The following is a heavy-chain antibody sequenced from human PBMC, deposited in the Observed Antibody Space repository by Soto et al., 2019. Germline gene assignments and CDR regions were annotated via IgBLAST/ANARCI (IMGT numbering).Heavy chain of an antibody. Sequence: GASVKVSCKASGYTFTGYYMHWVRQAPGQRLEWMGWINASNGNTKYSQKFQGRVTITRDISASTTYMELSSLRSEDTAVYYCARGITLPTPLDYWGQGTLVTVSS. CDR2: INASNGNT. CDR3: ARGITLPTPLDY. D-gene: IGHD1-20*01. CDR1: GYTFTGYY. V-gene: IGHV1-3*01. J-gene: IGHJ4*02.